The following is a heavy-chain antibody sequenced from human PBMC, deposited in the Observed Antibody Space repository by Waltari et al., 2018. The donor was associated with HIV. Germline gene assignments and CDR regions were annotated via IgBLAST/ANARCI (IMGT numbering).Heavy chain of an antibody. Sequence: EVQLVESGGGLVQPGGSRRLSCAGSGFTFNRFWMGWVRQAPGEGLEWVADINGAGSEKYYVGSVKGRFTISRDNAKNSVYLQMNSLTAEDTAVYYCARDDYLDFWGQGTLVTVSS. V-gene: IGHV3-7*01. J-gene: IGHJ4*02. CDR1: GFTFNRFW. D-gene: IGHD4-17*01. CDR2: INGAGSEK. CDR3: ARDDYLDF.